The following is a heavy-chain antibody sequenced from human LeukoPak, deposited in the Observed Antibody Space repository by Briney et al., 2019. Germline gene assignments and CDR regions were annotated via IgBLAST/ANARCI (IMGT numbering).Heavy chain of an antibody. CDR2: IYTDGTT. D-gene: IGHD3-10*01. CDR1: GFSVDTNP. V-gene: IGHV3-66*01. CDR3: ARDSHPLVRGGDAFDV. J-gene: IGHJ3*01. Sequence: GGSLRLSCVVSGFSVDTNPMRWVRQTPGKGLEWLSFIYTDGTTYYTDSVKGRFTISRDNSKSTVYLQMNSLRAEDTALYYCARDSHPLVRGGDAFDVWGQGTTVTVSS.